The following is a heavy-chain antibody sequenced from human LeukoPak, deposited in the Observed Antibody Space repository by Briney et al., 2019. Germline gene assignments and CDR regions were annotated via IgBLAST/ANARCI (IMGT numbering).Heavy chain of an antibody. V-gene: IGHV3-74*03. Sequence: GGSLRLSCAASGITFSRDWMHWVRQAPGKGLVWVSRISDDGSITTYADSVQGRFTISRDNSKNTLYLQMNSLRAEDTAVYYCAKGARYSGSYRFDYWGQGTLVTVSS. J-gene: IGHJ4*02. CDR1: GITFSRDW. CDR3: AKGARYSGSYRFDY. CDR2: ISDDGSIT. D-gene: IGHD1-26*01.